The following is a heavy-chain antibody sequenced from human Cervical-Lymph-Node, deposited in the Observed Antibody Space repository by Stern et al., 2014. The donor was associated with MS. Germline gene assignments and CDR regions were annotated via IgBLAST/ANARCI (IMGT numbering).Heavy chain of an antibody. CDR2: INPDGSEK. J-gene: IGHJ4*02. D-gene: IGHD3-10*01. CDR3: GRVGRGGVNDY. V-gene: IGHV3-7*01. Sequence: EVQLVESGGGLVQPGGSLRLSCAASGFTFSSYWMTWVRQSPGKGLEWVASINPDGSEKYYGDFEKGRFTISRDNVKSSQDLQMSSRRAEDTAVYYCGRVGRGGVNDYWGQGTLVTVSS. CDR1: GFTFSSYW.